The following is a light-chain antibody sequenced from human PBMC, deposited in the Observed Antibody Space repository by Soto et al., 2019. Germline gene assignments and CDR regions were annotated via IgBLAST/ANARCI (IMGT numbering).Light chain of an antibody. CDR2: AAS. CDR3: QQSYSTPRT. J-gene: IGKJ4*01. Sequence: DIQMTQSPSSLSASVGDRVTITCRASQRISSSLNWYQQKPGNAPKLLIYAASSLQSGVPSRFSGSGSGTDFTLTISSLQPEDFATYYCQQSYSTPRTFGGGTKVEIK. V-gene: IGKV1-39*01. CDR1: QRISSS.